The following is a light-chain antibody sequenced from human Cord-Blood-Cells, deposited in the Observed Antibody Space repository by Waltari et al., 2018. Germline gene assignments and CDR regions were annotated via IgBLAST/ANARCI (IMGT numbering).Light chain of an antibody. Sequence: SYELPQPPSVSVSPGQTARITCSADTLGANYACWDQPTPGQSPVLVIYQDSKRPSGIPERFSGSNSGNTATLTISGTQAMDEADYYCQAWDSSTVVFGGGTKLTVL. CDR3: QAWDSSTVV. CDR1: TLGANY. J-gene: IGLJ2*01. CDR2: QDS. V-gene: IGLV3-1*01.